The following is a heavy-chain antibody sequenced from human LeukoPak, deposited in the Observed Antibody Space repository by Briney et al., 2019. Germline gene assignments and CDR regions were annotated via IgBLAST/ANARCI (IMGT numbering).Heavy chain of an antibody. D-gene: IGHD5-18*01. Sequence: PSETLSLTCTVSGGSISSSSYYWGWIRQPPGKGLEWIGSIYYSGSTYYNPSLKSRVTISVGTSKNQFSLKLSSVTAADTAVYYCARDKAMVNFDYWGQGTLVTVSS. CDR3: ARDKAMVNFDY. J-gene: IGHJ4*02. CDR2: IYYSGST. CDR1: GGSISSSSYY. V-gene: IGHV4-39*07.